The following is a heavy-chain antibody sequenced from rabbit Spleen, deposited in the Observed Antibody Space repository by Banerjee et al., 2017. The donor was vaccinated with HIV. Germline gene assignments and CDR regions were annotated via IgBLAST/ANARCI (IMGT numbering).Heavy chain of an antibody. CDR2: IYTGNSKT. Sequence: QQLAESGGGLVKPGASLTLTCKASGVSFSSGYDMCWVRQAPGKGLEWIACIYTGNSKTYYASWAKGRFTISKTSSTTVTLQMTSLTVADTATYFCARDGYSRGWGIILYYFNLWGQGTLVTVS. J-gene: IGHJ4*01. CDR1: GVSFSSGYD. CDR3: ARDGYSRGWGIILYYFNL. V-gene: IGHV1S40*01. D-gene: IGHD4-1*01.